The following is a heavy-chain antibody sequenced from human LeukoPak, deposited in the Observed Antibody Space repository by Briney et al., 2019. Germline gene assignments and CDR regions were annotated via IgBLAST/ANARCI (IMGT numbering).Heavy chain of an antibody. J-gene: IGHJ4*02. CDR2: IRYDESNK. V-gene: IGHV3-30*02. Sequence: GGSLRLSCAASGFTFSRYGMHWVRQAPGKGLEWVAFIRYDESNKFYADSVKGRFTISRDNSKNTLYFQMNSLRVEDTAVYYCARFGYSSSWSYFDYWGQGTLVTASS. CDR3: ARFGYSSSWSYFDY. D-gene: IGHD6-13*01. CDR1: GFTFSRYG.